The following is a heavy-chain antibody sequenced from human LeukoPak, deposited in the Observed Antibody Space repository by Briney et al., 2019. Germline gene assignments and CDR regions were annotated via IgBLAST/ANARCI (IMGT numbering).Heavy chain of an antibody. Sequence: SETLSLTCAVSGGSISSGGYSWSWIRQPPRKGLEWIGYIYHSGSTYYNPSLKSRVTISVDRSKNQFSLKLSSVTAADTAVYYCARYSVYESPWFDPWGQGTLVTVSS. D-gene: IGHD5/OR15-5a*01. CDR3: ARYSVYESPWFDP. V-gene: IGHV4-30-2*01. J-gene: IGHJ5*02. CDR1: GGSISSGGYS. CDR2: IYHSGST.